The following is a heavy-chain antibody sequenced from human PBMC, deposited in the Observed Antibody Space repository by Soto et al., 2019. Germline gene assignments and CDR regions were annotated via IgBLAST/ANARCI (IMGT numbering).Heavy chain of an antibody. CDR3: TRKWLLWELFDY. CDR1: GFTFSDST. V-gene: IGHV3-73*01. Sequence: DVQLVESGGGLVQPGGSLKLSCVVSGFTFSDSTIHWVRQASGKGLEWVGRIRSKANVYATVEAASVRGRFTISRDDSWKTAYLQMNSLMTDDTAVYCCTRKWLLWELFDYCGQGAPVIVSS. CDR2: IRSKANVYAT. D-gene: IGHD3-3*01. J-gene: IGHJ4*02.